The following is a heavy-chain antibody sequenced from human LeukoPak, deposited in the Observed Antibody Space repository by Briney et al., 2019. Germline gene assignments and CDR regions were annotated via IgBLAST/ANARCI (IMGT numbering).Heavy chain of an antibody. CDR3: ARDRAYCGGDCYLDY. D-gene: IGHD2-21*01. CDR1: GYTFTGYY. V-gene: IGHV1-2*02. Sequence: ASVKVSCKASGYTFTGYYMHWVRQAPGQGLEWMGWINPNSGGTNYAQKFQGRVTMTRDTSISTAYMELSRLRSDDTVVYYCARDRAYCGGDCYLDYWGQGTLVTVSS. J-gene: IGHJ4*02. CDR2: INPNSGGT.